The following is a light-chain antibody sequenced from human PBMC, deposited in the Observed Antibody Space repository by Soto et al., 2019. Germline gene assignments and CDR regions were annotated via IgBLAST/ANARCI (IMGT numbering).Light chain of an antibody. CDR2: GAF. CDR3: QQYGSSPFT. CDR1: QSVSSPY. V-gene: IGKV3-20*01. Sequence: EVVLTQSPVTLSLSPGERATLSCRASQSVSSPYLAWYQQKPGQPPRLLIYGAFSRATDIPDRCIGSGSGTEFTLTIARLAPEDFAMYYCQQYGSSPFTFGPGTKVYI. J-gene: IGKJ3*01.